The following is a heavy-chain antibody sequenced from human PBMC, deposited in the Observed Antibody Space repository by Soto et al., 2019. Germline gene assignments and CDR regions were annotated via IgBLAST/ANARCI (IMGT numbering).Heavy chain of an antibody. V-gene: IGHV4-39*01. Sequence: SETLSLTCTVSGGSISSSSYYWGWIRQPPGKGLEWIGSIYYSGSTYYNPSLKSRVTISVDTSKNQFSLKLSSVTAADTAVYYCASTCSGGSCYSGGYFDYWGQGTLVTVSS. CDR2: IYYSGST. J-gene: IGHJ4*02. D-gene: IGHD2-15*01. CDR3: ASTCSGGSCYSGGYFDY. CDR1: GGSISSSSYY.